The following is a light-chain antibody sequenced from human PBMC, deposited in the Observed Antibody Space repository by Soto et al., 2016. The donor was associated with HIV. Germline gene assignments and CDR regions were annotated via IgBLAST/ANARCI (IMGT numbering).Light chain of an antibody. Sequence: SYELTQPPSVSVTPGETARITCGGNNIGDKSVHWYQQKPGQAPVLVVYDDNDRPSGIPERFSGANSGSTATLTISRVEAGDEADYYCQVWDTNTDHWVFGGGTKLTVL. V-gene: IGLV3-21*02. J-gene: IGLJ3*02. CDR3: QVWDTNTDHWV. CDR2: DDN. CDR1: NIGDKS.